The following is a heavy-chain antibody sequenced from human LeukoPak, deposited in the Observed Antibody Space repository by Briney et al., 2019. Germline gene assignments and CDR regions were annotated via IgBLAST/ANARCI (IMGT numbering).Heavy chain of an antibody. Sequence: GGSLRLSCAASGFTFSSYSMNWVRQAPGKGLEWVSYISSSSSTIYYADSVKGRFTISRDNAKNSLYLQMNSLRAEDTAVYYCARVKGSSPYYFDYWGQGTLVTVSS. D-gene: IGHD6-13*01. CDR1: GFTFSSYS. V-gene: IGHV3-48*04. CDR3: ARVKGSSPYYFDY. J-gene: IGHJ4*02. CDR2: ISSSSSTI.